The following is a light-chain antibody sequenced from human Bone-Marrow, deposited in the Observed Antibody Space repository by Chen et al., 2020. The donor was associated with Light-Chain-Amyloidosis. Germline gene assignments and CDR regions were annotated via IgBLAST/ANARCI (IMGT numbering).Light chain of an antibody. V-gene: IGLV3-21*02. J-gene: IGLJ3*02. CDR1: DIETES. CDR3: QVWDRSSDRPV. Sequence: SYVLTQAPSVSMAPGQTARITCGGDDIETESVHWYQQKPGQAPVLVVEDDSDRPSGIPERFSGSNAGNTATLTISRVEAGDEADYYCQVWDRSSDRPVFGGGTKLTVL. CDR2: DDS.